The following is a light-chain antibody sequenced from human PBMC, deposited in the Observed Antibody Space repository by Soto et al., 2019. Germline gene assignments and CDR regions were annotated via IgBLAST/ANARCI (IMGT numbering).Light chain of an antibody. J-gene: IGKJ2*01. Sequence: EIVWTQSQGTLSLSPGERATLSCRASQSVSSSYLAWYQQKPGLAPRLLIYGASSRATGIPDRFSGSGSGTDFTLTISRLEPEDFAVYYCQQYGSSQSTFGPRTKLEIK. CDR2: GAS. CDR1: QSVSSSY. V-gene: IGKV3-20*01. CDR3: QQYGSSQST.